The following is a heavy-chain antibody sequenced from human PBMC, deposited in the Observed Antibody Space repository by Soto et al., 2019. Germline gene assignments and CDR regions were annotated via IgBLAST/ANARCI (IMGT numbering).Heavy chain of an antibody. J-gene: IGHJ6*02. CDR2: IIPISGVP. CDR3: ATPSVEVRPQGGYYYADV. D-gene: IGHD6-6*01. Sequence: QVHLVQSGAEVKKPGSSVKVSCKASGTTFSYSAINWVRQAPGQGLEWMGGIIPISGVPNYAQKFQGRVTSTAEESTTTVYMHMSGLTSEDTAVYYCATPSVEVRPQGGYYYADVWGQGTTVTVSS. CDR1: GTTFSYSA. V-gene: IGHV1-69*01.